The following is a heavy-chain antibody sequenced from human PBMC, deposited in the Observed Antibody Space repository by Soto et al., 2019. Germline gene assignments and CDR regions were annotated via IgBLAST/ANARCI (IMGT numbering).Heavy chain of an antibody. CDR1: GGSISSGGYS. CDR2: IYYGST. V-gene: IGHV4-30-2*01. J-gene: IGHJ3*02. CDR3: ARTPDI. Sequence: PSETLSLTCAVSGGSISSGGYSWSWIRQPPGKGLEWIGYIYYGSTYYNPSLKSRVTISVDRSKNQFSLKLSSVTAADTDVYYCARTPDIWGQGTMVTVS.